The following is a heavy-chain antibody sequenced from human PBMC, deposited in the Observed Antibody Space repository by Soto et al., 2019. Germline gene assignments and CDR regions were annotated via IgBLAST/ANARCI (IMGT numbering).Heavy chain of an antibody. Sequence: EVQLLESGGGLVQPWGSLSLSCAASGFTFSDYGMSWVRQAPGKGLEWFSVMSGSGDAAYYADSVKGRFTISRDNSKNARYLQMNSLRAEARAVYFCAKKVTIYAVDPADSWGQGTQVAGSS. CDR3: AKKVTIYAVDPADS. CDR1: GFTFSDYG. D-gene: IGHD3-3*01. CDR2: MSGSGDAA. J-gene: IGHJ4*02. V-gene: IGHV3-23*01.